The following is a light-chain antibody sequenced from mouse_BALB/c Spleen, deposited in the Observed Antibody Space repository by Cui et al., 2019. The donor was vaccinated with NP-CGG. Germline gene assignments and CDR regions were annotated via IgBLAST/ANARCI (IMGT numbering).Light chain of an antibody. J-gene: IGLJ1*01. CDR2: GTN. CDR1: TGAVTTSNY. Sequence: QAVLTQDSPLTPSPGETVTLTCRSSTGAVTTSNYANWVQEKPDHLFTGLIGGTNNRAPGVPARFSGSLIGDKAALTITGAQTEDEAIYFCALWYSNHWVFGGGTKLTVL. CDR3: ALWYSNHWV. V-gene: IGLV1*01.